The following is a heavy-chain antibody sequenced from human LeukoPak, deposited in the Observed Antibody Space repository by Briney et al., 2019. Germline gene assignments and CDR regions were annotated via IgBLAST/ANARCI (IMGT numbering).Heavy chain of an antibody. CDR3: VRHTRRSPGDY. CDR1: GFTFSIYW. CDR2: IRDDGSDK. J-gene: IGHJ4*02. D-gene: IGHD1-26*01. Sequence: GGSLRLSCAASGFTFSIYWMTWVRQAPGKGLEWMANIRDDGSDKYYVDSVKGRFTISRDNAQNTLLLQMDSLRVEDTDVYYCVRHTRRSPGDYWGQGTLVTVST. V-gene: IGHV3-7*01.